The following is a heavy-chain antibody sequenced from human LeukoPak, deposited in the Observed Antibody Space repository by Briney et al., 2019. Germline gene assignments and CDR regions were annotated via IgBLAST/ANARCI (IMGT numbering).Heavy chain of an antibody. CDR2: INHSGST. CDR3: ARDRSRYYYDSDGYHRGLDY. V-gene: IGHV4-34*01. CDR1: GGSFSGYY. D-gene: IGHD3-22*01. Sequence: SETLSLTCAVYGGSFSGYYWSWIRQPPGRGLEWIGEINHSGSTNYNPSLKSRVTISVDTSKNQFSLKLSSVTAADTAVYYCARDRSRYYYDSDGYHRGLDYWGQGTLVTVSS. J-gene: IGHJ4*02.